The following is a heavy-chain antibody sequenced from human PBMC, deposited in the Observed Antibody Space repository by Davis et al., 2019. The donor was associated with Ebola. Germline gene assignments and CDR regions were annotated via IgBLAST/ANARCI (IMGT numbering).Heavy chain of an antibody. D-gene: IGHD2-15*01. CDR3: ARNRGVVAATMGPYYFDY. CDR1: GGSFSGYY. Sequence: PSETLSLTCAVYGGSFSGYYWSWIRQPPGKGLEWIGEINHSGSTNYNPSLKSRVTISVDTSKNQFSLKLSSVTAADTAVYYCARNRGVVAATMGPYYFDYWGQGTLVTVSS. V-gene: IGHV4-34*01. J-gene: IGHJ4*02. CDR2: INHSGST.